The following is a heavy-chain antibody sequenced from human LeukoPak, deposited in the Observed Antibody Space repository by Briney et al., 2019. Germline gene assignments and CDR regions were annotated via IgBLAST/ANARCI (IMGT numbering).Heavy chain of an antibody. D-gene: IGHD2-15*01. J-gene: IGHJ4*02. CDR3: TRDVASGDDY. V-gene: IGHV3-21*01. Sequence: GGSLRLSCAASGFTFSRFSMNWGRQAPGKGLEWVSSISSSSTSIYYGDSVKGRFTISRDNAKNSLYLQMNSLRAEDTAVYYCTRDVASGDDYWGQGTLVTVSS. CDR2: ISSSSTSI. CDR1: GFTFSRFS.